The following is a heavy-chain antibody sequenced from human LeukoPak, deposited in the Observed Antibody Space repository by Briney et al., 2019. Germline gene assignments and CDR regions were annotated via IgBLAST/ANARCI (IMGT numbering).Heavy chain of an antibody. CDR2: IYSSGST. Sequence: SETLSLTCTVSGGSINSYYWSWIRQPAGKGLEWIGRIYSSGSTNYNPSLKSRVSMSVDTSKNQFSLKLSSVTAADTAVYYCARVVPAALFWFDPWGQGTLVTVSS. D-gene: IGHD2-2*01. CDR3: ARVVPAALFWFDP. V-gene: IGHV4-4*07. J-gene: IGHJ5*02. CDR1: GGSINSYY.